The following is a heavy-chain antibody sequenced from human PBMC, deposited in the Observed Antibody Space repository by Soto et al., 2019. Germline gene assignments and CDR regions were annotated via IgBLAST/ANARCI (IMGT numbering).Heavy chain of an antibody. CDR3: ARHGPCGSYSDY. V-gene: IGHV4-39*01. CDR2: IYYSGST. D-gene: IGHD1-26*01. J-gene: IGHJ4*02. Sequence: QLQLQESGPGLVKPSEPLSITCTVSGGSISSSSYYWGWIRQPPGQGLEWIGCIYYSGSTYYNPSLKSRVTISVDTSKNQFYLKLISVTAADPAVYYCARHGPCGSYSDYWGQGTLVTVSS. CDR1: GGSISSSSYY.